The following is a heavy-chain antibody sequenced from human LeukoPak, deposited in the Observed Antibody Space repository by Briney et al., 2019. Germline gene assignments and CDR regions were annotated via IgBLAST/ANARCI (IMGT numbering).Heavy chain of an antibody. Sequence: PGGSLRLSCAASGFSFGDYYMDWVRQAPGKGLEWVGRIRNKANSYTTEYAASVKGRFTISRDDSKKSLFLQMNSLKIEDTAVYYCAKAYCSGNCYVGDYWGQGTLVTVSS. D-gene: IGHD2-21*01. CDR2: IRNKANSYTT. J-gene: IGHJ4*02. V-gene: IGHV3-72*01. CDR3: AKAYCSGNCYVGDY. CDR1: GFSFGDYY.